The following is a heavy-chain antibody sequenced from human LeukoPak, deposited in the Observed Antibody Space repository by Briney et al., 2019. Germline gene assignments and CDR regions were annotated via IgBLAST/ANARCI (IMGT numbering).Heavy chain of an antibody. CDR3: TKDFGYYYGSGSSYYFDY. Sequence: PGGSLRLSCAASGFTFSTYGMHWVRQAPGKGLEWVAVISHDGSDKYYADSVKGRFTISRDSSKNTLYLQMNSLRAEDTAVYYCTKDFGYYYGSGSSYYFDYWGQGTLVTVSS. CDR2: ISHDGSDK. D-gene: IGHD3-10*01. CDR1: GFTFSTYG. V-gene: IGHV3-30*18. J-gene: IGHJ4*02.